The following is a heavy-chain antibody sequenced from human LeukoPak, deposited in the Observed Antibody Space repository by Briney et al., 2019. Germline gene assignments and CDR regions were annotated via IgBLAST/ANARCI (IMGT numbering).Heavy chain of an antibody. CDR2: ITPMFGTA. Sequence: SVKVSCKASGGTFSSYAISWVRQAPGQGLEWMGGITPMFGTAKYAQKFQGRVTIAADESTSTAYMELSSLRSEDTAVYYCARDSSEFRSLIFHWGQGTLVTVSS. J-gene: IGHJ1*01. D-gene: IGHD3-9*01. V-gene: IGHV1-69*13. CDR1: GGTFSSYA. CDR3: ARDSSEFRSLIFH.